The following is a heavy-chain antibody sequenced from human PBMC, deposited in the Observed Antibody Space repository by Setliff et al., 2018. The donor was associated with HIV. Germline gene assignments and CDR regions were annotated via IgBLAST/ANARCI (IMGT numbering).Heavy chain of an antibody. CDR2: IYFTGSS. D-gene: IGHD3-22*01. Sequence: KPSETLSLTCTVSGGSTSTYYWSWIRQPPGKGLEWIGSIYFTGSSDNNPSLKSRVTLSVDTSKHQFSLKLSSVTAADTAVYYCARHSGLGGYYSPFDYWGPGTLVTVSS. J-gene: IGHJ4*02. CDR1: GGSTSTYY. CDR3: ARHSGLGGYYSPFDY. V-gene: IGHV4-59*08.